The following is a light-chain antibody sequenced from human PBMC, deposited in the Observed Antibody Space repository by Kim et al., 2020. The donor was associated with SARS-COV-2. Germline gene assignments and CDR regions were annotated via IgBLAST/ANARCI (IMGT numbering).Light chain of an antibody. CDR2: EAF. CDR1: QSVGSSL. J-gene: IGKJ2*01. Sequence: EIVLTQSAGTLSLSPGERATLSCRASQSVGSSLLAWYQQKPGQAPRLLIYEAFKRVAGIPDRFSGSGSGTDFTLTISRPEPEDFAMYYCQQYGSTPYTFGQGTKLEI. V-gene: IGKV3-20*01. CDR3: QQYGSTPYT.